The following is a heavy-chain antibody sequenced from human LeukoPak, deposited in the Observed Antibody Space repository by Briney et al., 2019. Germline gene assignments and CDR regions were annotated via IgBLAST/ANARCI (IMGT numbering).Heavy chain of an antibody. CDR3: AKDRWTTVTTPDY. D-gene: IGHD4-17*01. J-gene: IGHJ4*02. CDR1: GFTFSSYA. V-gene: IGHV3-30*18. CDR2: MSYDGTNK. Sequence: GGSLRLSCAASGFTFSSYAMSWVRQTPGRGLEWVAVMSYDGTNKYYADSVKGRFTISRDNSKNTLYLQMNSLRTDDTAVYYCAKDRWTTVTTPDYWGRGTLVTVSS.